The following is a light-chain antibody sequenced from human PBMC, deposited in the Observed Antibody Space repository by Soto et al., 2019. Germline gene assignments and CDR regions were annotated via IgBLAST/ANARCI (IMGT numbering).Light chain of an antibody. CDR3: QQYGSSLFT. V-gene: IGKV3-20*01. Sequence: EIVLTQSPGTLSLSPGERATLSCRASQSVSSSYLAWYQQKPGQAPSLLIYGASSRATGIPDRFSGSGSGTHFTLTISRLEPKDFAVYYCQQYGSSLFTFGPGTKVDIK. CDR1: QSVSSSY. J-gene: IGKJ3*01. CDR2: GAS.